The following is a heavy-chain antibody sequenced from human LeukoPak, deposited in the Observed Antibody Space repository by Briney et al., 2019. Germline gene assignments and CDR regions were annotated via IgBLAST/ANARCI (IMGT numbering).Heavy chain of an antibody. J-gene: IGHJ4*02. CDR3: ARVTYPSD. CDR1: GFTFSIYS. V-gene: IGHV3-48*01. CDR2: ITSDSTTI. Sequence: GGSLRLSCAASGFTFSIYSMNWVRQAPGKGLEWVSYITSDSTTIHYAGSVKGRFTISRENARNSLYLQMNSLRAGDTAVYYCARVTYPSDWGQGTLVTVSS. D-gene: IGHD3-16*01.